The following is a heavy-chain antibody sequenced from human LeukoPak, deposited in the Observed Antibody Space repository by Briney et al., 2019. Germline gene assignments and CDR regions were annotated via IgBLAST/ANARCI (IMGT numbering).Heavy chain of an antibody. J-gene: IGHJ4*02. CDR2: IYPRDGST. V-gene: IGHV1-46*01. CDR3: ARDQEGFDC. CDR1: GYTFTSNY. Sequence: ASVKVSCKASGYTFTSNYIHWVRQAPGQGLEWMGMIYPRDGSTSYAQKFQGRVTVTRDTSTSIVHMELSGLRSEDTAVYYCARDQEGFDCWGQGTLVTVSS.